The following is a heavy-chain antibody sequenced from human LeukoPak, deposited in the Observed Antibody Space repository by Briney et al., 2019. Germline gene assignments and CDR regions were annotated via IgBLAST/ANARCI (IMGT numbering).Heavy chain of an antibody. CDR3: ARDEGVSFDY. J-gene: IGHJ4*02. CDR2: ISSSSNYI. Sequence: KPGGSLRLSCAASGFTFSAYNMNWVRQAPGKGLEWVSSISSSSNYIYYADSLKGRFTISRDNAKNSLYLQMNSLRAEDTAVYYCARDEGVSFDYWGPGTLVTVPS. V-gene: IGHV3-21*01. CDR1: GFTFSAYN.